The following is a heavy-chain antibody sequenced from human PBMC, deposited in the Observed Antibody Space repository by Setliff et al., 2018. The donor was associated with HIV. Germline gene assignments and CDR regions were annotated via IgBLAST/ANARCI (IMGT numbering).Heavy chain of an antibody. Sequence: GGSLRLSCAASGFTVSNNYMSWVRQAPGKGLEWVSIINSAGSGAHFADSVKGRFNISRDNSKKTLYQQMNNLRGEDTALYYCVKERRYNWDPPWGYFDYWGQGALVTVSS. CDR1: GFTVSNNY. J-gene: IGHJ4*02. CDR2: INSAGSGA. D-gene: IGHD1-20*01. CDR3: VKERRYNWDPPWGYFDY. V-gene: IGHV3-23*03.